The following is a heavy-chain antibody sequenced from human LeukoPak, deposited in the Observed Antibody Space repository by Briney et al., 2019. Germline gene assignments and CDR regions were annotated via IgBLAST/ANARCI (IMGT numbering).Heavy chain of an antibody. V-gene: IGHV3-23*01. CDR3: AKAPILVSGSFDY. CDR2: ISGRGDNT. Sequence: GGSLRLSCAAGGFTFSGYAMTWVRQAPGKGLEWVSGISGRGDNTYYADSVKGRFTISRDNSKNTLYLKMNSLRAEDTAVYYCAKAPILVSGSFDYWGQGVLVTVSS. J-gene: IGHJ4*02. CDR1: GFTFSGYA. D-gene: IGHD5/OR15-5a*01.